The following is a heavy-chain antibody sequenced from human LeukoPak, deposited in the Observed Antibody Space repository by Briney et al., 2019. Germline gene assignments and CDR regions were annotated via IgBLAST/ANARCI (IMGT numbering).Heavy chain of an antibody. J-gene: IGHJ4*02. Sequence: PSETLSLTCAVYGGSFSGYYWSWLRQPPGKGLEWIVEINHSGSTNYNPSLKSRVTISVDTSKNQFSLKLSSVTAADTAVYYCARGRAFFGGYCSGGSCYPFDYWGQGTLVTVSS. D-gene: IGHD2-15*01. V-gene: IGHV4-34*01. CDR2: INHSGST. CDR3: ARGRAFFGGYCSGGSCYPFDY. CDR1: GGSFSGYY.